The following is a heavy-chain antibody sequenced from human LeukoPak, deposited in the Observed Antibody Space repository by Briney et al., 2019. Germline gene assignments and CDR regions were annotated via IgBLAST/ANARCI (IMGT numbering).Heavy chain of an antibody. V-gene: IGHV3-30-3*01. CDR2: ISYDGSNK. Sequence: GGSLRLSCAASGFTFSSYAMHWVRQAPGKGLEWVAVISYDGSNKYYADTVKGRFTISRDNSKNTLYLQMNSLRAEDTAVYYCAGPVEVVTAIGPGGWGQGTLVTVSS. J-gene: IGHJ4*02. D-gene: IGHD2-21*02. CDR3: AGPVEVVTAIGPGG. CDR1: GFTFSSYA.